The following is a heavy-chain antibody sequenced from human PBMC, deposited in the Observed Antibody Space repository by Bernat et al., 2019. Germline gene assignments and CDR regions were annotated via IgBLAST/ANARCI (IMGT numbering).Heavy chain of an antibody. CDR3: ARDHFWGYCSGGSCYSDAFDI. V-gene: IGHV3-30-3*01. CDR1: GFTFSSYA. D-gene: IGHD2-15*01. CDR2: ISYDGSNK. Sequence: QVQLVESGGGVVQPGRSLRLSCAASGFTFSSYAMHWVRQAPGKGLEWVAVISYDGSNKYYADSVKGRFTISRDNSKNTLYLQMNSLRAEDTAVYYCARDHFWGYCSGGSCYSDAFDIWGQWTMVTVSS. J-gene: IGHJ3*02.